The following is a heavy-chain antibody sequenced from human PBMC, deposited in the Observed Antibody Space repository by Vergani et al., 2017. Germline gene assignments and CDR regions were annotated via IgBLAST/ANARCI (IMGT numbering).Heavy chain of an antibody. J-gene: IGHJ3*02. CDR3: AKDQGAGLQKDAFDI. V-gene: IGHV3-9*01. CDR2: ISWNSGSI. D-gene: IGHD1-26*01. CDR1: GFTFSSYG. Sequence: VQLVESGGGVVQPGRSLRLSCAASGFTFSSYGMHWVRQAPGKGLEWVSGISWNSGSIGYADSVKGRFTISRDNAKNSLYLQMNSLRAEDTALYYCAKDQGAGLQKDAFDIWGQGTMVTVSS.